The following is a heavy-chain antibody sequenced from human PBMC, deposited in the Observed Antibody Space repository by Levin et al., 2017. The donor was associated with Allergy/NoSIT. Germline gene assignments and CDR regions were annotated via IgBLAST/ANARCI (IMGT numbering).Heavy chain of an antibody. CDR3: LTGTPTMVRGPDY. Sequence: GESLKISCAASGSTFTNVYMSWVRQAPGKGLEWVGRIRSNSDGGTADYGAPVKGRFTLSRDDSKSTLYLQMNSLKTDDTGVYYCLTGTPTMVRGPDYWGQGTLVTVSS. J-gene: IGHJ4*02. CDR1: GSTFTNVY. D-gene: IGHD2-21*01. CDR2: IRSNSDGGTA. V-gene: IGHV3-15*01.